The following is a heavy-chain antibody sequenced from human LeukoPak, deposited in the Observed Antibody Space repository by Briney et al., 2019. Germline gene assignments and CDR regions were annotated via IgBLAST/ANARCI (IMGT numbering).Heavy chain of an antibody. V-gene: IGHV5-51*01. CDR3: ARTGAFDI. CDR2: LYPGDSDT. CDR1: GYSFPSYS. Sequence: GESLKISCKGSGYSFPSYSIGWVRQVPGKGLECMGILYPGDSDTRYSTSIQGQVTISADKSISTAYLQWNSLKASDTAMYCCARTGAFDIWGQGTMVTVSS. J-gene: IGHJ3*02.